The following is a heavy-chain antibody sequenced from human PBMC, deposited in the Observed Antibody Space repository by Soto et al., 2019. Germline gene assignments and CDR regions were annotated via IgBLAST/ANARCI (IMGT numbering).Heavy chain of an antibody. CDR1: GFTFSSGA. J-gene: IGHJ4*02. Sequence: GGSLRLSCAASGFTFSSGAMSWVRQAPGKGLEWVSSISGAGGSTSFADSVKGRFTISRHNSKNTLDLHMNNLRADDTAVYYCAKGNWGHVAAFHFDWWGQGTLVTVS. D-gene: IGHD6-19*01. CDR3: AKGNWGHVAAFHFDW. V-gene: IGHV3-23*01. CDR2: ISGAGGST.